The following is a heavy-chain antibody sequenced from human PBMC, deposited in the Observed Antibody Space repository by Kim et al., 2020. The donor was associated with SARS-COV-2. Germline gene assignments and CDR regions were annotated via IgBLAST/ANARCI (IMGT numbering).Heavy chain of an antibody. CDR3: ARIYTYYYDSSGPPRDDAFDI. V-gene: IGHV3-30*04. CDR2: ISYDGSNK. D-gene: IGHD3-22*01. Sequence: GGSLRLSCAASGFTFSSYAMHWVRQAPGKGLEWVAVISYDGSNKYYADSVKGRFTISRDNSKNTLYLQMNSLRAEDTAVYYCARIYTYYYDSSGPPRDDAFDIWGQGTMVTVSS. CDR1: GFTFSSYA. J-gene: IGHJ3*02.